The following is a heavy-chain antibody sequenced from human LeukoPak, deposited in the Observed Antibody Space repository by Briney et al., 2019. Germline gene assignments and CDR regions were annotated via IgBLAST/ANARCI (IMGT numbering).Heavy chain of an antibody. D-gene: IGHD4-17*01. J-gene: IGHJ4*02. CDR3: ASPNTHPPPTGL. CDR1: GFTFSSYS. Sequence: SGGSLRLSCAASGFTFSSYSMNWVRQAPGKGLEWVSSISSSSSYIYYADSVKGRFTISRDNAKNSLYLQMNSLRAEDTAVYYCASPNTHPPPTGLWGQGTLVTVSS. CDR2: ISSSSSYI. V-gene: IGHV3-21*01.